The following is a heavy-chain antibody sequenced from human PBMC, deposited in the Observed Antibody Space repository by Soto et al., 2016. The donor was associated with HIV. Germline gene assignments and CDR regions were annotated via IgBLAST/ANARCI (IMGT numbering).Heavy chain of an antibody. CDR1: GFTFSSYG. V-gene: IGHV3-33*01. CDR3: ARDQKTDYYDSSGLHDY. D-gene: IGHD3-22*01. CDR2: IWYDGSNK. J-gene: IGHJ4*02. Sequence: VQLVESGGGVVQPGRSLRLSCAASGFTFSSYGMHWVRQAPGKGLEWVAVIWYDGSNKYYADSVKGRFTISRDNSKNTLYLQMNSLRAEDTAVYYCARDQKTDYYDSSGLHDYWGQGTLVTGLL.